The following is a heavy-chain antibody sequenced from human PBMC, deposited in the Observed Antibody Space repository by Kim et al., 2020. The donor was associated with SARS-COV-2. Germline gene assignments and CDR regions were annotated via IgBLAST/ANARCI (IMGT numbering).Heavy chain of an antibody. CDR1: GFTFSDYY. J-gene: IGHJ5*02. CDR3: ARVALGSSSWYWFDP. Sequence: GGSLRLSCAASGFTFSDYYMSWIRQAPGKGPEWVSYISSTTNYTRYADSVKGRFAISRDNAKNSLYLQMNSLRAEDTAVYYCARVALGSSSWYWFDPWGQGTLVAVSS. CDR2: ISSTTNYT. V-gene: IGHV3-11*05. D-gene: IGHD6-13*01.